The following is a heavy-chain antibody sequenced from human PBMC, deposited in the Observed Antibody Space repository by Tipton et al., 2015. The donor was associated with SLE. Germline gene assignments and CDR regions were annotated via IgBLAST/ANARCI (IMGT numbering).Heavy chain of an antibody. V-gene: IGHV4-38-2*02. J-gene: IGHJ2*01. Sequence: TLSLTCTVSGHSISTTYYWGWIRQPPGKGLEWIGNIYHSGSTFYNPSLESRVSISLDTSKNQFSLKLSSVSAADTAVYYCARANGIVGGQVPYWYFDLWGRGTLVTVSS. CDR2: IYHSGST. CDR1: GHSISTTYY. CDR3: ARANGIVGGQVPYWYFDL. D-gene: IGHD1-26*01.